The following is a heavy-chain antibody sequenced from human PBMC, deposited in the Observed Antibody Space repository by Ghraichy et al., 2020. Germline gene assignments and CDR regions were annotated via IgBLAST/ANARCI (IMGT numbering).Heavy chain of an antibody. Sequence: GGSLRLSCVGSGFTFSSYSMNWVRQSPGKGLEWLSYITSSSRFKSYADSVKGRVTISRDNARNSLYLEMNSLRDEDTAVYYCARGSRVVRFYYYDGMDVWGQGTTVTVSS. J-gene: IGHJ6*02. V-gene: IGHV3-48*02. CDR3: ARGSRVVRFYYYDGMDV. CDR1: GFTFSSYS. D-gene: IGHD4-23*01. CDR2: ITSSSRFK.